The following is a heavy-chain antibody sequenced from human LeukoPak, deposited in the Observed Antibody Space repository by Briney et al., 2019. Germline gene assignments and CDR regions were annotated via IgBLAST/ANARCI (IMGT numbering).Heavy chain of an antibody. V-gene: IGHV1-18*01. D-gene: IGHD2-21*02. CDR2: ISAYNGNT. CDR3: ARDGGPPPKYCGGDCYLGAFDI. CDR1: GYTFTSYG. J-gene: IGHJ3*02. Sequence: GASVKVSCKASGYTFTSYGISWVRQAPGQGLEWMGWISAYNGNTNYAQKLQGRVTMTTDTSTSTAYMELRSLRSDDTAVYYCARDGGPPPKYCGGDCYLGAFDIWGQGAMVTVSS.